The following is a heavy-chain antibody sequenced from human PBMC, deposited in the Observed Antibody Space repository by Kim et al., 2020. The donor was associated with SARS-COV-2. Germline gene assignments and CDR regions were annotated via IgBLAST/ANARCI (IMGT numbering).Heavy chain of an antibody. CDR3: ARDRSFDSSGYPIDY. CDR2: FYHSGTT. V-gene: IGHV4-38-2*02. CDR1: GYFISSGYY. Sequence: SETLSLTCTVSGYFISSGYYWGWIRQPPGKGLEWIGSFYHSGTTYYNPSLKSRVTISLDTSKNQFSLKLSSVTAADTAVYYCARDRSFDSSGYPIDYWGQGTLVTVSS. J-gene: IGHJ4*02. D-gene: IGHD3-22*01.